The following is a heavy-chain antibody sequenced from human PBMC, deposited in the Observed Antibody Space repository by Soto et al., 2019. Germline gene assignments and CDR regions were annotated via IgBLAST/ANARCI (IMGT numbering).Heavy chain of an antibody. V-gene: IGHV3-21*01. CDR3: ARDCSGGSCYPGMDV. Sequence: EVQLVESGGGLVKPGGSLRLSCAASGFNFNSYTINWVRQAPGKRLEWLSSISSSGYIFSTDSVRGRFTISRDNAKNSVYLQINSLRAEDKAVYFCARDCSGGSCYPGMDVWGQGTTVTVS. CDR2: ISSSGYI. D-gene: IGHD2-15*01. J-gene: IGHJ6*02. CDR1: GFNFNSYT.